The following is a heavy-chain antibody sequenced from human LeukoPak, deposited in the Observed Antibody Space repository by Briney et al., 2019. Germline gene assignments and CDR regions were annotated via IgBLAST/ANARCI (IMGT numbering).Heavy chain of an antibody. CDR1: GFTFSTYG. V-gene: IGHV3-30*18. D-gene: IGHD2-2*02. CDR2: ISYDGSNK. Sequence: GGSLRLSCAASGFTFSTYGMHWVRQAPGKGLEWVAVISYDGSNKYYADSVKGRFTVSRDNSKNTLYLEMNSLRAEDTAVYYCAKSWLRVVVPAAILGLDYWGQGTLVTVSS. CDR3: AKSWLRVVVPAAILGLDY. J-gene: IGHJ4*02.